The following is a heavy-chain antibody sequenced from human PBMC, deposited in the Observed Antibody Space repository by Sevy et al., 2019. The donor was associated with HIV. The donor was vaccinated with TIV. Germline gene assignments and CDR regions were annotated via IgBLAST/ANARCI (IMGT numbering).Heavy chain of an antibody. J-gene: IGHJ6*02. V-gene: IGHV3-48*02. Sequence: GGSLRLSCAASGFTFSSYSMNWVRQAPGKGLEWVSYISSSSSTIYYADSVKGRFTISRDNAKNSLYLQMNSLRDEDTAVYYCARAPTVVVSTTFCNYGMDVWGQGTTVTVSS. D-gene: IGHD3-22*01. CDR2: ISSSSSTI. CDR3: ARAPTVVVSTTFCNYGMDV. CDR1: GFTFSSYS.